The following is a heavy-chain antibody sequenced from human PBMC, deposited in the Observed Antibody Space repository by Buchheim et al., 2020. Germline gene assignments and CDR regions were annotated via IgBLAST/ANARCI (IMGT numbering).Heavy chain of an antibody. J-gene: IGHJ4*02. CDR2: ITNNGATT. CDR1: GFTFNIYA. CDR3: AKLVVPAAMDYFDS. V-gene: IGHV3-23*01. D-gene: IGHD2-2*01. Sequence: EVLLMESGGGLVQPGGSRRLSCAASGFTFNIYAMGWVRQAPGKGLEWVSGITNNGATTYYTDSVKGRFTISRDHSENRLYLQMNSLRAEDTAIYYCAKLVVPAAMDYFDSWGQG.